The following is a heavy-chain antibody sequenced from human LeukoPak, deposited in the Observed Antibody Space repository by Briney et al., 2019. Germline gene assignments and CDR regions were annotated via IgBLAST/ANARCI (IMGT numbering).Heavy chain of an antibody. J-gene: IGHJ4*02. CDR1: GYTFTSYY. V-gene: IGHV1-46*01. D-gene: IGHD1-26*01. CDR3: ARVQVGATLDY. Sequence: ASVKVSCKASGYTFTSYYMHWVQQAPGQGLEWIGIINPSGGSTSYAQKFQGRVTMTRDMSTSTVYMELSSLRSEDTAVYYCARVQVGATLDYWGQGTLVTVSS. CDR2: INPSGGST.